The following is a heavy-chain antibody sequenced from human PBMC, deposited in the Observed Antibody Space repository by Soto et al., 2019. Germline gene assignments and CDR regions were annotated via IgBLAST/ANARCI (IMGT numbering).Heavy chain of an antibody. CDR1: GDSISTNNGA. CDR2: TGYTSKWYN. J-gene: IGHJ4*02. Sequence: SQTLSLTCAISGDSISTNNGAWNWIRQSPSGGLEWLGRTGYTSKWYNDYAVSVKSRITINPDTSKNQFSLHLNSVTPDDTGVYYCARDDPKGYNYSVDFFDYWGQGTPVTVSS. CDR3: ARDDPKGYNYSVDFFDY. D-gene: IGHD5-18*01. V-gene: IGHV6-1*01.